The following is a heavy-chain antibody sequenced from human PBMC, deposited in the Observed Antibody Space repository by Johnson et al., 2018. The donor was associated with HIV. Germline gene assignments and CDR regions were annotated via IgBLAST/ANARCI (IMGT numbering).Heavy chain of an antibody. Sequence: VQLVESGGGLVKPGGSLRLSCVVSGLNFSDYSMHWVRQTPGKGLEWVAVISYDGSNEYYADSVKGRFTISRDNSKNTLFLQMNTLRAEDTAVYYCARDPSNSRGWLGDAFDIWGQGTMVTVSS. J-gene: IGHJ3*02. V-gene: IGHV3-30-3*01. D-gene: IGHD2/OR15-2a*01. CDR1: GLNFSDYS. CDR3: ARDPSNSRGWLGDAFDI. CDR2: ISYDGSNE.